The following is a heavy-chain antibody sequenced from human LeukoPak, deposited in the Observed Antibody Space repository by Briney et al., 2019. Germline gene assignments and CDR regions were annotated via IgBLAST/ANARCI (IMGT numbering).Heavy chain of an antibody. J-gene: IGHJ4*02. Sequence: ASVKLSCKASGYTFTSYDINWVRQATGQGLEWMGWMNPNSGNTGYAQKFQGRITMTRNTSISTAYMELSSLTSEDTAVYYCASIAAAGNRRLNYWGQGTLVTVAS. CDR2: MNPNSGNT. D-gene: IGHD6-13*01. CDR3: ASIAAAGNRRLNY. CDR1: GYTFTSYD. V-gene: IGHV1-8*01.